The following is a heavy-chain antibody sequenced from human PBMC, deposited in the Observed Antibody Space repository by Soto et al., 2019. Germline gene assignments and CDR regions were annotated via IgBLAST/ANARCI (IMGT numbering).Heavy chain of an antibody. D-gene: IGHD3-10*01. Sequence: TSETLSLTCAVSGGSISSGGYYWSWIRQPPGKGLEWIGNIFYSGTTTYNPSLKSRVTISVDTSKNQFSLNLRSVAAADTAAYYCARESADYYVSGYFDHWGQGTPVTVSS. CDR3: ARESADYYVSGYFDH. CDR1: GGSISSGGYY. J-gene: IGHJ4*02. V-gene: IGHV4-61*08. CDR2: IFYSGTT.